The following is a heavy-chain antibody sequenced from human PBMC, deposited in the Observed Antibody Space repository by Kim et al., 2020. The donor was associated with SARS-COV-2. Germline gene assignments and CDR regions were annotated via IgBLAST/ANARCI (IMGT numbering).Heavy chain of an antibody. J-gene: IGHJ3*02. CDR2: IIPIFGTA. V-gene: IGHV1-69*13. D-gene: IGHD6-13*01. Sequence: SVKVSCKASGGTFSSYAISWVRQAPGQGLEWMGGIIPIFGTANYAQKFQGRVTITADESTSTAYMELSSLRSEDTAVYYCARGGGSSSWYKDAFDIWGQGTMVTVSS. CDR1: GGTFSSYA. CDR3: ARGGGSSSWYKDAFDI.